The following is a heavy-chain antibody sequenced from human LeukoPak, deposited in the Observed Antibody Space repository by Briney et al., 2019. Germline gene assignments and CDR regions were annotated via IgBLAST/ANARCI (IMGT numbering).Heavy chain of an antibody. CDR1: GFTFSNAW. CDR2: ISSSSSYI. V-gene: IGHV3-21*01. J-gene: IGHJ4*02. Sequence: GGSLRLSCAASGFTFSNAWMSWVRQAPGKGLEWVSSISSSSSYIYYADSVKGRFTISRDNAKNSLYLQMNSLRAEDTAVYYCARDRGKGVDYWGQGTLVTVSS. CDR3: ARDRGKGVDY. D-gene: IGHD3-16*01.